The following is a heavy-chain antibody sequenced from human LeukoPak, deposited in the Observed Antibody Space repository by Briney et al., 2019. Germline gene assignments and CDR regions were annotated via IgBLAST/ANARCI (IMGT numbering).Heavy chain of an antibody. D-gene: IGHD2-2*01. Sequence: ASVKVSCKASGYTFTSYGISWVRQAPGQRLEWMGWISAYNGNTNYAQKLQGRVTMTTDTSTSTAYMELRSLRSDDTAVYYCARDNGVPAAIGDITRNWFDPWGQGTLVTVSS. CDR2: ISAYNGNT. V-gene: IGHV1-18*01. CDR1: GYTFTSYG. CDR3: ARDNGVPAAIGDITRNWFDP. J-gene: IGHJ5*02.